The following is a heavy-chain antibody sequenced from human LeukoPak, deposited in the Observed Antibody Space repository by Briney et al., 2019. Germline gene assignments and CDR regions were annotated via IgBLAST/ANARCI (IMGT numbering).Heavy chain of an antibody. Sequence: PSETLSLSCTVSGGSISSYYWSWIRQPAGKGLEWIGRIYTSGSTNYNRSLKSRVTMTVDTSKNQFSLKLSSVTAADTAVYYCARDLSCSSTSCTEHNWFDPWGQGTLVTVSS. D-gene: IGHD2-2*01. CDR2: IYTSGST. J-gene: IGHJ5*02. V-gene: IGHV4-4*07. CDR1: GGSISSYY. CDR3: ARDLSCSSTSCTEHNWFDP.